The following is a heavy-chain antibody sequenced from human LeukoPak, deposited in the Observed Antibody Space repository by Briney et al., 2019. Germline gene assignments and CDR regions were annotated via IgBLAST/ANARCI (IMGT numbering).Heavy chain of an antibody. CDR1: GFTFNSYA. Sequence: GGSLRLSCAASGFTFNSYAMSWVRQAPGKGLEWVSAISGSGGSTFYADSVKGRFTISRDNSKNTLSLQMNSLRAEDTAVYYCAKAQDPIAAAGTSPFDYWGQGNLVTVSS. V-gene: IGHV3-23*01. J-gene: IGHJ4*02. CDR3: AKAQDPIAAAGTSPFDY. D-gene: IGHD6-13*01. CDR2: ISGSGGST.